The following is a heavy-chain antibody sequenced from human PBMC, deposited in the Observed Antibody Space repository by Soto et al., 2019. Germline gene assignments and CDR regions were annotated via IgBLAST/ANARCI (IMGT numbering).Heavy chain of an antibody. Sequence: QVQLVESGGGVVQPGRSLRLSCAASGFTFSSYGMHWVRQAPGKGLEWVAVISYDGSNKYYADSVKGRFTISRDNSKNTLYLQMNSLRAEDTAVYYCAKELGGNSDAFDIWGQGTMVTVSS. CDR3: AKELGGNSDAFDI. CDR2: ISYDGSNK. CDR1: GFTFSSYG. V-gene: IGHV3-30*18. J-gene: IGHJ3*02. D-gene: IGHD2-21*02.